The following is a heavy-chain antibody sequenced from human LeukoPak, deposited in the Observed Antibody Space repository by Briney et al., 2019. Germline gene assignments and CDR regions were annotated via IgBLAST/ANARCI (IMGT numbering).Heavy chain of an antibody. V-gene: IGHV3-74*01. CDR1: GFTFSSYW. D-gene: IGHD5-12*01. CDR3: ARVPQYSGYDSLEYFDY. CDR2: INSDGSST. J-gene: IGHJ4*02. Sequence: GGSLRLSCAASGFTFSSYWMHWVRQAPGKGLVWVSRINSDGSSTSYADSVKGRFTISRDNAKNTLYLQMNSLRAEDTAVYYCARVPQYSGYDSLEYFDYWGQGTLVTVSS.